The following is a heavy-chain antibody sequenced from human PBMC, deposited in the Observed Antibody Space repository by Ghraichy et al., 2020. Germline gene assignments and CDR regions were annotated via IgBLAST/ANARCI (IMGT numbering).Heavy chain of an antibody. J-gene: IGHJ5*02. D-gene: IGHD6-13*01. V-gene: IGHV1-69*02. CDR2: IIPILGIA. CDR1: GGTFSSYT. Sequence: SVKVSCKASGGTFSSYTISWVRQAPGQGLEWMGRIIPILGIANYAQKFQGRVTITADKSTSTAYMELSSLRSEDTAVYYCARGPTLPNSSSWYRGWFDPWGQGTLVTVSS. CDR3: ARGPTLPNSSSWYRGWFDP.